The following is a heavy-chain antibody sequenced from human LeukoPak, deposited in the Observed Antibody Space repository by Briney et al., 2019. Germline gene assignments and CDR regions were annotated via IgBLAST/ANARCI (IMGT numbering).Heavy chain of an antibody. Sequence: SETLSLTCAVYGGSFSGYYWSWIRQPPGKGLEWIGEINHSGSTNYNPSLKSRVTISVGTSKNQFSLKLSSVTAADTAVYYCARADYSYGSFPYYYYGMDVWGQGTTVTVSS. CDR1: GGSFSGYY. V-gene: IGHV4-34*01. CDR3: ARADYSYGSFPYYYYGMDV. CDR2: INHSGST. J-gene: IGHJ6*02. D-gene: IGHD5-18*01.